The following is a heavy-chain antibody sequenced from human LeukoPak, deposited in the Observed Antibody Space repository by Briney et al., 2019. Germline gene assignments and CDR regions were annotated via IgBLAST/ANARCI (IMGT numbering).Heavy chain of an antibody. CDR2: INSDASST. V-gene: IGHV3-74*01. D-gene: IGHD3-9*01. CDR1: GFTFSSYW. Sequence: PGGSLRLSCAASGFTFSSYWMNWVRQAPGQGLVWVSRINSDASSTIYADSVKGRFSISRDNAKNTLYLQMDSLRAEDTAVYYCARDLLRYFDWSTSFDYWGQGTLVTVSS. CDR3: ARDLLRYFDWSTSFDY. J-gene: IGHJ4*02.